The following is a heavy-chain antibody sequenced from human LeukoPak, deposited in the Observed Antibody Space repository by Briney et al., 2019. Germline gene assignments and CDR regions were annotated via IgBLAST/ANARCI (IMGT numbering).Heavy chain of an antibody. CDR2: IYSGGST. CDR3: ARSPPIRGYHLGY. D-gene: IGHD2-2*01. Sequence: PGGSLRLSCAASGFTVSSNYMSWVRQAPGKGLEWVSVIYSGGSTYYADSVKGRFTISRDNSKNTLYLQMNSLRVEDTAVYYCARSPPIRGYHLGYWGHGTLVTVSS. J-gene: IGHJ4*01. CDR1: GFTVSSNY. V-gene: IGHV3-53*01.